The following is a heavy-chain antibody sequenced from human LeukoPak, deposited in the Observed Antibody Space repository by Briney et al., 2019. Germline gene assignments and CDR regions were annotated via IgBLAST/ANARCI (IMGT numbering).Heavy chain of an antibody. D-gene: IGHD3-22*01. V-gene: IGHV3-30-3*01. CDR1: VFTFSSYA. CDR3: ARASGFSYYFDY. J-gene: IGHJ4*02. Sequence: PGRFLRLSCAASVFTFSSYAMHWVRQAPGKGLEWVAVISYDGSNKYYADSVKGRFTISRDNSKNTLYLQMNSLRAEDTAAYYCARASGFSYYFDYWGQGTLVTVSS. CDR2: ISYDGSNK.